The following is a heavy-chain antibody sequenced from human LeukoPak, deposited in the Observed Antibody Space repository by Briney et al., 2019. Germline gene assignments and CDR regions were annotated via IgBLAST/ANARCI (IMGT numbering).Heavy chain of an antibody. CDR2: ISSSGSTI. Sequence: GGSLRLSCAASGFTFSDYYMSWIRQAPGKGLEWVSYISSSGSTIYYADSVKGRFTISRDNAKNSLYLQMNSLRAEDTAVYYCARDSVEAGYYDSSGCFDYWGQGTLVTVSS. D-gene: IGHD3-22*01. CDR3: ARDSVEAGYYDSSGCFDY. CDR1: GFTFSDYY. J-gene: IGHJ4*02. V-gene: IGHV3-11*01.